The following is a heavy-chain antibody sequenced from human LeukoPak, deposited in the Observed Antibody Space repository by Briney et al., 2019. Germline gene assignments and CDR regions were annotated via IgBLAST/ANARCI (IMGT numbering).Heavy chain of an antibody. Sequence: PGGSLRLSCAASGFTFSNAWMSWVRQAPGKGLEWVGRIKSKTDGGTTDYAAPVKGRFTISRDDSKNTLYLQMNSLKTEDTAVYFRSPSFLDIFACYYLFDYWGQGTLVTVSS. V-gene: IGHV3-15*01. CDR1: GFTFSNAW. D-gene: IGHD3-9*01. J-gene: IGHJ4*02. CDR3: SPSFLDIFACYYLFDY. CDR2: IKSKTDGGTT.